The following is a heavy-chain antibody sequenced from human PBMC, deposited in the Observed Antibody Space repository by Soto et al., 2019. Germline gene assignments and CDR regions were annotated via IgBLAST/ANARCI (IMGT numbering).Heavy chain of an antibody. D-gene: IGHD3-3*01. CDR2: ISSSSSYI. V-gene: IGHV3-21*01. J-gene: IGHJ6*03. CDR1: GFTFSSYS. Sequence: KPGGSLRLSCAASGFTFSSYSMNWVRQAPGKGLEWVSSISSSSSYIYYADSVKGRFTISRDNAKNSLYLQMNSLRAEDTAVYYCARAPIFGVVPHRIYYYYYMDVWGKGTTVTVSS. CDR3: ARAPIFGVVPHRIYYYYYMDV.